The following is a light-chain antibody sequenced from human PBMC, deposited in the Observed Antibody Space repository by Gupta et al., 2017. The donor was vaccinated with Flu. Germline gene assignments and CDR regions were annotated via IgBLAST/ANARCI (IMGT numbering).Light chain of an antibody. J-gene: IGKJ2*01. CDR2: GAS. CDR3: QHYGGSRAFT. V-gene: IGKV3-20*01. CDR1: QTVVASF. Sequence: EIVWTQSPGSLSLSPGEGATLSCRASQTVVASFLAWYQQQPGQAPRLLIYGASTRAPGIPDRFSGSGSGTDFTLTISRLEPEDFAVYYCQHYGGSRAFTFGQGTKVDI.